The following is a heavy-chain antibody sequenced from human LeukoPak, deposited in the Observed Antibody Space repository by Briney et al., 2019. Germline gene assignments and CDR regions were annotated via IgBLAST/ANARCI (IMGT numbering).Heavy chain of an antibody. CDR3: ARVALSDYYYYYGMDV. V-gene: IGHV1-2*02. J-gene: IGHJ6*02. CDR1: GYTFTGYY. Sequence: ASVKVSCKASGYTFTGYYIHWVRQAPGQGVEWMGWINPNSGGTNYAQKFQGRVTMTRDTSITTAYMELSRLRSDDTAVYYCARVALSDYYYYYGMDVWGQGTTVTVSS. CDR2: INPNSGGT.